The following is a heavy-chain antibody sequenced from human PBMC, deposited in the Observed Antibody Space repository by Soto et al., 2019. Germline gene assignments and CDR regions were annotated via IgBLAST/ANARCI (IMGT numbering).Heavy chain of an antibody. D-gene: IGHD4-17*01. V-gene: IGHV2-5*02. CDR3: AHSIYGDYPPWIGRTTGANFQH. Sequence: SGPTLVNPTQTLTLTCTFSGFSLSTSGVGVGWIRQPPGKALEWLALIYWDDDKRYSPSLKSRLTITKDTSKNQVVLTMTNMDPVDTATYYCAHSIYGDYPPWIGRTTGANFQHGGQGTRVTVPS. CDR1: GFSLSTSGVG. J-gene: IGHJ1*01. CDR2: IYWDDDK.